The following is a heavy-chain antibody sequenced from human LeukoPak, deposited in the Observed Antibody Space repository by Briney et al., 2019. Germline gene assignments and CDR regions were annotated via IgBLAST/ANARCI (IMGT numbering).Heavy chain of an antibody. CDR3: ARTDGYNSFDS. CDR1: GFSLSTSGVG. J-gene: IGHJ4*02. Sequence: SGPTLVNPTQTLTLTCTFSGFSLSTSGVGVGWICQPPGKALEWLALIYWGDDKRYSPSLKSRLTITKDTSKNQVVLTMTNMDPVDTATYYCARTDGYNSFDSWGQGTLVTVSS. CDR2: IYWGDDK. V-gene: IGHV2-5*02. D-gene: IGHD5-24*01.